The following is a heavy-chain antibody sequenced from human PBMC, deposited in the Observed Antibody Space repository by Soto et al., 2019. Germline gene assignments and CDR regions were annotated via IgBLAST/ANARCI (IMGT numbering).Heavy chain of an antibody. CDR2: IYYSGST. J-gene: IGHJ5*02. V-gene: IGHV4-30-4*01. Sequence: PSETLSLTCTVSGGSISSGDYYWSWIRQPPGKGLEWIGYIYYSGSTYYNPSLKSRVTISVDTSKNQFSLKLSSVTAADTAVYYCARVSSSSWPDNWFDPWGQGTLVTVSS. D-gene: IGHD6-13*01. CDR1: GGSISSGDYY. CDR3: ARVSSSSWPDNWFDP.